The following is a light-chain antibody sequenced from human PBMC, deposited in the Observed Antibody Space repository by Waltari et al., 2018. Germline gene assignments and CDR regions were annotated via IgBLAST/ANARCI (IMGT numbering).Light chain of an antibody. CDR3: QNHERLPAT. CDR1: QSISKY. J-gene: IGKJ1*01. CDR2: AAS. Sequence: EVVLTQSPGNLSLSPGERATLSCRASQSISKYLVWYQQRPGQAPRRLIYAASTRATGIPDRFSGSGFGTDFSLTISRLEPEDFAVYYCQNHERLPATFGQGTRVEIK. V-gene: IGKV3-20*01.